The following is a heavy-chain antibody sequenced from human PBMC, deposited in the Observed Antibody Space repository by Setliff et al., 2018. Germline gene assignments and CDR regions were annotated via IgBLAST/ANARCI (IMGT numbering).Heavy chain of an antibody. Sequence: ASVKVSCKASGYTFTGYYIHWVRQAPGQGLEYMGWINPNSGGTNYAPKFQGRVTMTRDTSISTVYMEVSRLRSDDTAVYFCARDGDILTTYYTYYYYMDAWGKGTTVTVSS. CDR1: GYTFTGYY. CDR2: INPNSGGT. J-gene: IGHJ6*03. D-gene: IGHD3-9*01. V-gene: IGHV1-2*02. CDR3: ARDGDILTTYYTYYYYMDA.